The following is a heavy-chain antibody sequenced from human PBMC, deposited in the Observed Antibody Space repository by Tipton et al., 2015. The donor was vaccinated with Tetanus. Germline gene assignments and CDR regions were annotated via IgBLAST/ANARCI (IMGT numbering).Heavy chain of an antibody. CDR1: GGSFSGYY. D-gene: IGHD2-15*01. CDR2: INHSGST. V-gene: IGHV4-34*01. J-gene: IGHJ4*02. CDR3: ARVPVVLVAATYFDY. Sequence: TLSLTCAVYGGSFSGYYWSWIRQPPGKGLEWIGEINHSGSTNYNPSLKSRVTISVDTPKNQFSLKLSSVTAADTAVYYCARVPVVLVAATYFDYWGQGTLVTVSS.